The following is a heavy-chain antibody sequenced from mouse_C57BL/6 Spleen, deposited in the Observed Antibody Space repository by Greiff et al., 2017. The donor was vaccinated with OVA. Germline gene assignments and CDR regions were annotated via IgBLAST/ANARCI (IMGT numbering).Heavy chain of an antibody. Sequence: QVTLKESGPGLLQSSQTLSLTCSFSGFSLSTSGMGVSWIRQPSGQGLEWLAHIYWDDDKRYNPSLKSRLTISKDTSRNQVFLTSTRVYTAYTATYYCARDDYDGGAMDYWGQGTSVTVSS. CDR2: IYWDDDK. CDR1: GFSLSTSGMG. CDR3: ARDDYDGGAMDY. J-gene: IGHJ4*01. D-gene: IGHD2-4*01. V-gene: IGHV8-12*01.